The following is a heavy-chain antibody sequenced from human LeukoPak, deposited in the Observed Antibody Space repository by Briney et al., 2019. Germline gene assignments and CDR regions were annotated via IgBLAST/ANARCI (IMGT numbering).Heavy chain of an antibody. Sequence: PSETLSLTCTVSGGSISSYYWSWIRQPAGKGLEWIGRIYTSGSTNYNPSLKSRATMSVDTSKNQFSLKLSSVTAAATAVYYCARRLRLLEWLDAFAIWGQGTMVTVSS. D-gene: IGHD3-3*01. J-gene: IGHJ3*02. CDR3: ARRLRLLEWLDAFAI. CDR2: IYTSGST. CDR1: GGSISSYY. V-gene: IGHV4-4*07.